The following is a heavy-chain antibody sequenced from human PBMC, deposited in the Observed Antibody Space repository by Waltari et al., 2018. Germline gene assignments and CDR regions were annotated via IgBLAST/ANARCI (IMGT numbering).Heavy chain of an antibody. V-gene: IGHV4-59*11. CDR3: ASFIAVAAPTAFDI. CDR1: GGSISSHY. J-gene: IGHJ3*02. Sequence: QVQLQESGPGLVKPSETLSLTCTVAGGSISSHYWSWIRKPPGKGLEWIGYIYYSGSTNYNPSLNSRVTISVDTSKNQFSLKLSSVTAADTAVYYCASFIAVAAPTAFDIWGQGTMVTVSS. CDR2: IYYSGST. D-gene: IGHD6-19*01.